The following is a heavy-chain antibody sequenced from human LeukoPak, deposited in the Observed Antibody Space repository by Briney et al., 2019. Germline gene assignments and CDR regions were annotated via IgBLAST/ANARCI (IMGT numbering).Heavy chain of an antibody. D-gene: IGHD2-2*01. J-gene: IGHJ4*02. CDR2: IYDSERT. CDR1: GGSISSGGYY. Sequence: SQTLSLTCTVSGGSISSGGYYWSWLRQPPGKGLEWIGYIYDSERTNYNPSLKSRVTISVDRAKNQIYVKLTSVTAADTAVYYCAREEYQLLFRDYWGQGTLVTVSS. CDR3: AREEYQLLFRDY. V-gene: IGHV4-30-2*01.